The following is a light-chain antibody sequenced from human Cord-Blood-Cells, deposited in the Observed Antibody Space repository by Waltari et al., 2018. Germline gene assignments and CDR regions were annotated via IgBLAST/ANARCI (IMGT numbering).Light chain of an antibody. V-gene: IGLV2-8*01. CDR3: SSYAGSNNVV. Sequence: QSALTQPPSASGSPGQSVTISCPGTSSDVGGYNYVSWYQQHPGKAPKLMIYEVSKRPPGVPDRFSGSTSGNTASLTVSGLQAEDEADYYCSSYAGSNNVVFGGGTKLTVL. J-gene: IGLJ2*01. CDR1: SSDVGGYNY. CDR2: EVS.